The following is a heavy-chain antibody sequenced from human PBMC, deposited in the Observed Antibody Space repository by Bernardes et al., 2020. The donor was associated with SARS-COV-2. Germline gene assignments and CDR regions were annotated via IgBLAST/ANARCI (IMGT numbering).Heavy chain of an antibody. CDR2: ISGCAGST. J-gene: IGHJ6*03. CDR1: RFALSSYA. CDR3: AKTRQEYCSSTSCYNYYYMDV. V-gene: IGHV3-23*01. D-gene: IGHD2-2*02. Sequence: SPRLSSAPSRFALSSYAMSSVLPAPGQGREWFSAISGCAGSTYYAASVKGRFTISRDNSKNTLYLQMNCLRAEDTAVYYCAKTRQEYCSSTSCYNYYYMDVWGKGTTVTVSS.